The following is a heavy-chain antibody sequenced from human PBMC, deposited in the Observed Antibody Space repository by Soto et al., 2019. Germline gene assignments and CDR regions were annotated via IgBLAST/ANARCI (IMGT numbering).Heavy chain of an antibody. Sequence: PSETLSLTCAVSGGSISSSNYYWGWIRQPPGKGLEWIGNVYYNGFTYYNPSLKSRVTISVDTSKNHFSLRLISVTAADTAVYYCARQDDFWSGSNRLDPWGQGTLVTVSS. CDR2: VYYNGFT. CDR3: ARQDDFWSGSNRLDP. V-gene: IGHV4-39*01. J-gene: IGHJ5*02. D-gene: IGHD3-3*01. CDR1: GGSISSSNYY.